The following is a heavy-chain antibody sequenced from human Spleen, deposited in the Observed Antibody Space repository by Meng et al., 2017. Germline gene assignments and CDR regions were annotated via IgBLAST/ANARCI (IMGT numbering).Heavy chain of an antibody. CDR2: IYYSGST. V-gene: IGHV4-39*02. D-gene: IGHD4-11*01. Sequence: RLLQESGPGMVKPPETLSLTFTISGGSISTSSFYWGWIRQPPGKGLEWIGSIYYSGSTYYNPSLESRATISVDTSQNNLSLKLSSVTAADSAVYYCARGPTTMAHDFDYWGQGTLVTVSS. CDR3: ARGPTTMAHDFDY. CDR1: GGSISTSSFY. J-gene: IGHJ4*02.